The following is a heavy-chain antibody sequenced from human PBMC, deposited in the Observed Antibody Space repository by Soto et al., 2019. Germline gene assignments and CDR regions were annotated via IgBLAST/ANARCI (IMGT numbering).Heavy chain of an antibody. CDR2: ISSGSSYI. CDR1: GFTFSTYT. V-gene: IGHV3-21*01. CDR3: ARNILSGGAYPDS. Sequence: GGSLRLSCAASGFTFSTYTMNWVRQAPGKGLEWISSISSGSSYIYYAGSVKGRFTISRDNAKNSLFLQMNSLRADDTAVSYCARNILSGGAYPDSWGQGTKVTVSS. J-gene: IGHJ5*01. D-gene: IGHD3-10*01.